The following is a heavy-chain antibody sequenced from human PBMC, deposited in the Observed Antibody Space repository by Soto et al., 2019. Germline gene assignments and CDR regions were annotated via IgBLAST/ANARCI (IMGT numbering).Heavy chain of an antibody. V-gene: IGHV3-30*18. Sequence: VHLVESGGGVVQPGRSLRLSCAASGFTFNNFGMYWVRQAPGKGLERVAVISYDGSNTFYVDSVKGRFTISRDNSKNTVYLHMNSLRADDTAVYYCAKNIYGEVTAMDYFDYWGQGTRVTVAS. J-gene: IGHJ4*02. CDR2: ISYDGSNT. CDR3: AKNIYGEVTAMDYFDY. CDR1: GFTFNNFG. D-gene: IGHD2-21*02.